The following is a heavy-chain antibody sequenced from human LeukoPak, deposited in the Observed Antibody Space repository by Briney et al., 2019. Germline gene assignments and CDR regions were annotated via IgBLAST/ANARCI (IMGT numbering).Heavy chain of an antibody. Sequence: GGSLRLSCAGSGFTFNNAWMSWVRQAPGKGPEWVGRIKSNTDGGTTDFAAPVKGRFSISRDDSKNTLFLQMNSLKTDDTAVYYCTVDWVGYSSVPIDYWGQGTLVTVSS. J-gene: IGHJ4*02. CDR2: IKSNTDGGTT. V-gene: IGHV3-15*01. D-gene: IGHD5-18*01. CDR1: GFTFNNAW. CDR3: TVDWVGYSSVPIDY.